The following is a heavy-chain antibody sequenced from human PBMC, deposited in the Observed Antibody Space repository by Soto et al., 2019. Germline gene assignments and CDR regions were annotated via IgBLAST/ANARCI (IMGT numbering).Heavy chain of an antibody. CDR3: ARHVDLSSPAAREQNYYFDY. CDR1: GGSISSKNYY. V-gene: IGHV4-39*01. Sequence: SETLSLTCTVSGGSISSKNYYWGWIRQPPGKGLEWIGSIYYTGRTYYNPSLKSRVTISVDTSKNHFSLNLSSVTAADTAVYYCARHVDLSSPAAREQNYYFDYWGQGTLVTVSS. J-gene: IGHJ4*02. CDR2: IYYTGRT. D-gene: IGHD2-2*01.